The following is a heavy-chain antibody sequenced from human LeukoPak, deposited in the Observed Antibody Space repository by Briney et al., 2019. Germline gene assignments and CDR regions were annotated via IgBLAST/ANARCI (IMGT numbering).Heavy chain of an antibody. J-gene: IGHJ5*02. Sequence: GASVKVSYKASGGTFSSYAISWVRQAPGQGLEWMGGIIPIFGTANYAQKFQGRVTITTDESTSTAYMELSSLRSEDTAVYYCARESSSGYNWFDPWGQGTLVTFSS. CDR1: GGTFSSYA. D-gene: IGHD1-26*01. CDR2: IIPIFGTA. V-gene: IGHV1-69*05. CDR3: ARESSSGYNWFDP.